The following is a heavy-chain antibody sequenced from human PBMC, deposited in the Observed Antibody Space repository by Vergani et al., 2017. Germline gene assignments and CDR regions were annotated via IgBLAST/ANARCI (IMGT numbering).Heavy chain of an antibody. J-gene: IGHJ3*02. Sequence: QVHLVESGGGVVQPGGSLILSCAASGFTFSSYGMHWVRQAPGKGLEWVAFIRYDGSNKYYADSVKGRFTISRDNFRNTLYLQMNSLRAEDTAVYYCAKDSXYCGGDCYYDAFDMWGQGTMVTVSS. V-gene: IGHV3-30*02. D-gene: IGHD2-21*02. CDR2: IRYDGSNK. CDR3: AKDSXYCGGDCYYDAFDM. CDR1: GFTFSSYG.